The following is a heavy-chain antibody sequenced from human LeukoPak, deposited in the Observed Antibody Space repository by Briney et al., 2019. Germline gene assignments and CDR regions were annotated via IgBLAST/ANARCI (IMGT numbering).Heavy chain of an antibody. J-gene: IGHJ6*03. CDR2: IYTSGST. Sequence: ASETLSLTCTVPVGSISSYYWSWIRQPAAKGLEWIGRIYTSGSTNYNRSLKSRVTMSVDTSKNQFTLKLGSVTAADTAVYYCATNYYYMDVWGKGTTVTVSS. CDR1: VGSISSYY. CDR3: ATNYYYMDV. V-gene: IGHV4-4*07.